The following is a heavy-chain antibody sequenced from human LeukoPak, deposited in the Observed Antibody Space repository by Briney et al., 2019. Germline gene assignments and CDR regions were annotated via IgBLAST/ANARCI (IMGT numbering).Heavy chain of an antibody. J-gene: IGHJ4*02. D-gene: IGHD6-13*01. Sequence: ASVKVSCKASGYTFTNYDINWVRQAPGQGLEWMGWISAYNGNTNYAQRLQGRVTMTTDTSTSTAYMELRSLRSDDSAVYYCARAPRVAAAGTFDYWGQGTLVTVSS. CDR1: GYTFTNYD. CDR3: ARAPRVAAAGTFDY. V-gene: IGHV1-18*01. CDR2: ISAYNGNT.